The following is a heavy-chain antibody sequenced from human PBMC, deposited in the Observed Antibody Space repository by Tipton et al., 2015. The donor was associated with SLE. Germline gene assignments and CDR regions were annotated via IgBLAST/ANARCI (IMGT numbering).Heavy chain of an antibody. CDR1: GGFISTYY. Sequence: TLSLTCTVSGGFISTYYWAWIRQPPGKRLEWIGSVFDTGYTAYNPSLETRLTISVDTSKNEFSLKLSSVTAADTAVYFCARQDLGRAATLTFDNWGQGTLVTVSS. V-gene: IGHV4-39*01. CDR2: VFDTGYT. J-gene: IGHJ4*02. D-gene: IGHD4-17*01. CDR3: ARQDLGRAATLTFDN.